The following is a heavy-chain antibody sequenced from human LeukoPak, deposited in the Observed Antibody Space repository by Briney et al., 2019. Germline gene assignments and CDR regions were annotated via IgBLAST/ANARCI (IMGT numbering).Heavy chain of an antibody. D-gene: IGHD5-18*01. CDR2: IYHSGST. V-gene: IGHV4-30-2*01. CDR3: ARALYRGYSYGYVGGDWFDP. CDR1: SGSISSGGYS. Sequence: ASQNLSLTCAVSSGSISSGGYSWRWIRQPPGRGLEWIVYIYHSGSTYYNQSLKSRVTISVDRSKNQFSLKLSSVTAADTAVYYCARALYRGYSYGYVGGDWFDPGGQGTLVTVSA. J-gene: IGHJ5*02.